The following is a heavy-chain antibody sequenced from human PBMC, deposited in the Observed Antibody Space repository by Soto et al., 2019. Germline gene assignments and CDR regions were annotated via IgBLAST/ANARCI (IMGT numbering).Heavy chain of an antibody. CDR2: TYYRSKWIS. Sequence: SQTLSLTCAISGDSVSTASVAWNWIRQSPSRGLEWLGRTYYRSKWISDYAVSVKSRIVINPDTPKNQFSLQLNSVTPEDTAVYYCARDRDRAFDYWGPGTLVTVSS. J-gene: IGHJ4*02. CDR1: GDSVSTASVA. CDR3: ARDRDRAFDY. V-gene: IGHV6-1*01. D-gene: IGHD2-21*02.